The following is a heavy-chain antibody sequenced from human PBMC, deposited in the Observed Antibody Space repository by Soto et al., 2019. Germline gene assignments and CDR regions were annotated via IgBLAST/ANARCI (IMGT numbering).Heavy chain of an antibody. CDR1: GFTFSSHW. D-gene: IGHD6-13*01. CDR2: IKTDGTIT. J-gene: IGHJ4*02. V-gene: IGHV3-74*01. CDR3: ARDLGYSNNF. Sequence: EVQLVESGGGLVQPGGSLRLSCAASGFTFSSHWMHWVRQAPGKGLVWVSHIKTDGTITNYADSVKGRFTISRDNAKNTLYLQMNSLRAEDTAGYFCARDLGYSNNFWGQGTLVTVSS.